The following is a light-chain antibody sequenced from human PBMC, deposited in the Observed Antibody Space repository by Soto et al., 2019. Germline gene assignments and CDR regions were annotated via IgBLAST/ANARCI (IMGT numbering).Light chain of an antibody. V-gene: IGKV3-20*01. CDR2: GAS. J-gene: IGKJ4*01. CDR1: QTVTNNH. Sequence: EIVLTQSPGTLSVSPGERATLSCRASQTVTNNHLAWYQQMPGQAPRLLIYGASSRAAGIPDRFSGSGSGTDFTLTINRLEPGDFAVYYCQQYGTSPLTFGGGTKVDIK. CDR3: QQYGTSPLT.